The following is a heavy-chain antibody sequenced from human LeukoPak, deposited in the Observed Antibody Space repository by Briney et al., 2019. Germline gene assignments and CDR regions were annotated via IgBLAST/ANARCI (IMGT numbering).Heavy chain of an antibody. J-gene: IGHJ6*02. CDR3: ARGTVTTWFNYYYGMDV. D-gene: IGHD4-11*01. CDR1: GFTFSSYG. Sequence: PGGSLRLSCAASGFTFSSYGMHWVRQAPGKGLEWVAVIWYDGSNKYYADSVKGRFTISRDNSKNTLYLQMNSLRAEDTAVYYCARGTVTTWFNYYYGMDVWGQGTTVTVSS. CDR2: IWYDGSNK. V-gene: IGHV3-33*01.